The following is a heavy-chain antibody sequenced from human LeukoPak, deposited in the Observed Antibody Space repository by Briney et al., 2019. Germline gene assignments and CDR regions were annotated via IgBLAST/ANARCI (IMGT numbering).Heavy chain of an antibody. CDR3: ATRSSTLAAARCFDD. CDR2: IDHRGSS. D-gene: IGHD6-6*01. V-gene: IGHV4-34*01. J-gene: IGHJ4*03. Sequence: SETLSLTCAVHGESFSAYFWSWIRQVPGKGLEWIGEIDHRGSSIYNPPLKSRATISADTSKNHFSLSLTSVTAADTAVYYCATRSSTLAAARCFDDWGQGTVVTVSS. CDR1: GESFSAYF.